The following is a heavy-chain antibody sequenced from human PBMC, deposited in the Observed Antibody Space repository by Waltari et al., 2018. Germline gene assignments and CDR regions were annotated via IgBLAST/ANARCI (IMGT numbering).Heavy chain of an antibody. V-gene: IGHV5-51*01. CDR3: ARHLGDGYNLG. CDR2: IYPGDSDT. J-gene: IGHJ4*02. D-gene: IGHD5-12*01. Sequence: EVQRVQSGSEGIRPGESLKISSQVSGYSFTSYWIGWGRQMPGKGLEWMGIIYPGDSDTRYSQSFQGQVTDSAEKHISTAYRQWSSLKASDTAMYYCARHLGDGYNLGWGQGTLVTVSS. CDR1: GYSFTSYW.